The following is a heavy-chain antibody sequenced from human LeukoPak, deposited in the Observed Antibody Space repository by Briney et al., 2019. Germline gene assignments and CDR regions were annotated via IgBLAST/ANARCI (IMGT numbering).Heavy chain of an antibody. V-gene: IGHV3-30*03. J-gene: IGHJ4*02. D-gene: IGHD3-22*01. CDR3: ARPRSSGYYYMDY. CDR2: ISYDGSNK. Sequence: GGSLRLSCVASGFTFSNYGMHWVRQAPGKGLEWVAVISYDGSNKYYADSVKGRFTISRDNSKNTLYLQMNSLRAEDTAVYYCARPRSSGYYYMDYWGQGTLVTVSS. CDR1: GFTFSNYG.